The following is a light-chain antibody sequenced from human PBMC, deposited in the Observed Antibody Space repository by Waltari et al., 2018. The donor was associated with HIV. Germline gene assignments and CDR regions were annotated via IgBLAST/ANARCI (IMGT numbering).Light chain of an antibody. Sequence: QSALTQPASVSGSPGPSIPISCTGTSSDVGGYNYVSWYQQHPGKAPKLMIYDVSNRPSGVSNRFSGSKSGNTASLTISGLQAEDEADYYCSSYTSSSTLNFGGGTKLTVL. V-gene: IGLV2-14*03. J-gene: IGLJ2*01. CDR1: SSDVGGYNY. CDR2: DVS. CDR3: SSYTSSSTLN.